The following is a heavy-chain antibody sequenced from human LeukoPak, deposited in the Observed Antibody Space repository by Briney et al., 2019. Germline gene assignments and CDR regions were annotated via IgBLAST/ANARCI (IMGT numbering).Heavy chain of an antibody. CDR3: ARGSTDGYCSGGSCYSTSNWFDP. CDR1: GGSFSGYY. D-gene: IGHD2-15*01. CDR2: INHSGST. Sequence: SETLSLTCAVYGGSFSGYYWSWIRQPPGKGLERIGEINHSGSTNYNPSLKSRVTISVDTSKNQFSLKLSSVTAADTAVYYCARGSTDGYCSGGSCYSTSNWFDPWGQGTLVTVSS. J-gene: IGHJ5*02. V-gene: IGHV4-34*01.